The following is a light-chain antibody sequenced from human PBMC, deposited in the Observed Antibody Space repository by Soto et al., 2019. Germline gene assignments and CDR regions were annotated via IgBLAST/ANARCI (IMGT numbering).Light chain of an antibody. V-gene: IGLV4-60*03. CDR1: SGHSSYI. J-gene: IGLJ2*01. CDR3: ETWDSNTPVV. CDR2: LEGSGSY. Sequence: QSVLTQSSSASASLGSSVKLTCTLSSGHSSYIIAWHQQQPGKAPRYLMKLEGSGSYNKGSGVPDRFSGSSSGADRHLTISNLQSEDEADYYCETWDSNTPVVFSGGTKLTVL.